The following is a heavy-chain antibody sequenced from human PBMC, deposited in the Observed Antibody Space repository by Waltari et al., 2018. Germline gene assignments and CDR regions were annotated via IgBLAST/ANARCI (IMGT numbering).Heavy chain of an antibody. D-gene: IGHD1-1*01. CDR2: INPNSGGT. V-gene: IGHV1-2*02. Sequence: QVQLVQSGAEVKKPGASVKVSCKASGYTFTGYYMHWVRQAPGQGLEWMGWINPNSGGTNYAKKFQGRVTMTRDTSISTAYMELGRLRSDDTAVYYWARGPRLEVMDVWGKGTTVTVSS. CDR1: GYTFTGYY. J-gene: IGHJ6*03. CDR3: ARGPRLEVMDV.